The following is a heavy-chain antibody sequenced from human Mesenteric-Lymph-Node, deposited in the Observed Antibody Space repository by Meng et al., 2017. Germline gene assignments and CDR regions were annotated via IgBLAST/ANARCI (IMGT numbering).Heavy chain of an antibody. J-gene: IGHJ4*02. D-gene: IGHD5-18*01. Sequence: SETLSLTCSVSGGSIRSNFWSWIRQSPGKGLEWIGHLHYSGSTNYNPSLKSRVTIALDTSKNQFSLKLSSVTAADTAVYYCARGGLRGYIVGHVLDDWGQGTLVTVSS. CDR2: LHYSGST. V-gene: IGHV4-59*08. CDR1: GGSIRSNF. CDR3: ARGGLRGYIVGHVLDD.